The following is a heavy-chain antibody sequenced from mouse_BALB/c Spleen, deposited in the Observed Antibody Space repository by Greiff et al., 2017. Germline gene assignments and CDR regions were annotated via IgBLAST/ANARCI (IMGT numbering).Heavy chain of an antibody. CDR3: ARVAFITTVRAMDY. CDR1: GYSFTGYT. V-gene: IGHV1-18*01. J-gene: IGHJ4*01. D-gene: IGHD1-1*01. Sequence: VQLQQSGPELVKPGASMKISCKASGYSFTGYTMNWVKQSNGKNLEWIGLINPYNGGTSYNQKFKGKATLTVDKSSSTAYMELLSLTSEDSAVYYCARVAFITTVRAMDYWGQGTSVTVSS. CDR2: INPYNGGT.